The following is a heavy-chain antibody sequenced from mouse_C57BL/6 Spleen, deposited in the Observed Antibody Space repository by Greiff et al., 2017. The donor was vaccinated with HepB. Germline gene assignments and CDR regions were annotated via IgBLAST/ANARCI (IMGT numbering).Heavy chain of an antibody. Sequence: QVQLQQPGAELVMPGASVKLSCKASGYTFTSYWMHWVKQRPGQGLEWIGEIDPSDSYTNYNQKFKGKSTLTVDKSSSTAYMQLSSLTSGDSAVYYCARRLGSYFDYWGQGTTLTVSS. CDR3: ARRLGSYFDY. J-gene: IGHJ2*01. V-gene: IGHV1-69*01. CDR1: GYTFTSYW. D-gene: IGHD4-1*01. CDR2: IDPSDSYT.